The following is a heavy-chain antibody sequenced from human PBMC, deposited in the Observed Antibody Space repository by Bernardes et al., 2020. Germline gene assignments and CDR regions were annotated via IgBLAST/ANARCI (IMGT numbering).Heavy chain of an antibody. CDR3: ARAPWGITFGGVIVNGPHFDY. J-gene: IGHJ4*02. V-gene: IGHV3-48*03. D-gene: IGHD3-16*02. CDR2: MSSSGRTL. CDR1: GFTFSSYE. Sequence: GGSLRLSCAASGFTFSSYEMNWVRQAPGKGLEWVSYMSSSGRTLYYADSVKGRFTISRDNAKNSLYLQMNSLRAEDTAVYYCARAPWGITFGGVIVNGPHFDYWGKGTLVNVSS.